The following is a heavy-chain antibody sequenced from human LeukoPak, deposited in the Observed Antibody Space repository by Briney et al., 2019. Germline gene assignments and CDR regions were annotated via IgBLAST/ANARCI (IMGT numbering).Heavy chain of an antibody. Sequence: GGSLRLSCAASGFTFTSYWMTWVRQAPGKGLEWVANIKQDGSEKYYVDSVKGRFTISRDNAKNSLYLQMNSLRAEDTAVYYCTREKEWELLGDYWGQGTLVTVSS. V-gene: IGHV3-7*01. CDR1: GFTFTSYW. CDR2: IKQDGSEK. D-gene: IGHD1-26*01. J-gene: IGHJ4*02. CDR3: TREKEWELLGDY.